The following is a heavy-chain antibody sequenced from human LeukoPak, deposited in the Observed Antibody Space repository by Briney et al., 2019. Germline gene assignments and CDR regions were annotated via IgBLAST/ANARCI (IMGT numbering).Heavy chain of an antibody. J-gene: IGHJ4*02. V-gene: IGHV3-23*01. CDR1: GFTFSSYA. CDR3: AKAAAAPGFDF. D-gene: IGHD6-13*01. Sequence: QPGGSLRLSCAASGFTFSSYAMSWVRQAPGKGLEWVATVSGSGDRMYHADSVKGRFTISRDNSKNTIYLQMNSLRAEDTALYYCAKAAAAPGFDFWGQGTLVTVPS. CDR2: VSGSGDRM.